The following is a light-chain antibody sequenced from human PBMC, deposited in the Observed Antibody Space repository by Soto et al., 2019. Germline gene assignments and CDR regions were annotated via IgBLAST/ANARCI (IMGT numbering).Light chain of an antibody. CDR3: QQYGSLGT. V-gene: IGKV3-20*01. CDR1: QSFSSSY. CDR2: GTS. J-gene: IGKJ1*01. Sequence: ENVLTQSPGTLSLSPGERATLSCRASQSFSSSYLAWYQQKPGQAPRLLIYGTSTRATGVPDSFSGSGSQTDFTLTISRLEPEDFAVYYCQQYGSLGTFGQGTRVEIK.